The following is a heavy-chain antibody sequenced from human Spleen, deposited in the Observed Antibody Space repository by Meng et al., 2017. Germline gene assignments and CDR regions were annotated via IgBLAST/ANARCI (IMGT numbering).Heavy chain of an antibody. CDR2: INTGNGDT. Sequence: ASVKVSCKASGYTLTKNAIHWVRQAPGQRLEWVGWINTGNGDTKYSQKFQGRVTITRDTSARTAYMELSSLRFEDTAVYYCARDNRLDRSGWYYFDYWGQGTLVTVSS. CDR1: GYTLTKNA. J-gene: IGHJ4*02. D-gene: IGHD6-19*01. V-gene: IGHV1-3*04. CDR3: ARDNRLDRSGWYYFDY.